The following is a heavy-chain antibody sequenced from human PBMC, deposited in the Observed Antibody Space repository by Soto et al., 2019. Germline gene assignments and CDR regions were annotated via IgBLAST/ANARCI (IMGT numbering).Heavy chain of an antibody. Sequence: QVQLVESGGGVVQPGRSLRLSCAASGFTFSSYGMHWVRQAPGKGLEWVVVIWYDGSNKYYADSVKGRFTISRDNSKNTLYLQMNSLGAEDTAVYYRATDLAEGDWYFELWGRGTLVTVSS. CDR1: GFTFSSYG. V-gene: IGHV3-33*01. D-gene: IGHD6-19*01. CDR3: ATDLAEGDWYFEL. J-gene: IGHJ2*01. CDR2: IWYDGSNK.